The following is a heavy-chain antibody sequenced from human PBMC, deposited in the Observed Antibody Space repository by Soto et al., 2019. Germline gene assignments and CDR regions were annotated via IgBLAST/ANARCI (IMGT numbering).Heavy chain of an antibody. V-gene: IGHV3-53*01. Sequence: PGGSLRLSCAISGFSVSSNYLSWVRQAPGKGLEWVSVHYSGGSTYYADSVQGRFTISRDKSNNTLYLQMRRVRAEDTAVYYCARFSYSSGPQDSWGQGTLVTVSS. CDR3: ARFSYSSGPQDS. D-gene: IGHD6-19*01. J-gene: IGHJ4*02. CDR1: GFSVSSNY. CDR2: HYSGGST.